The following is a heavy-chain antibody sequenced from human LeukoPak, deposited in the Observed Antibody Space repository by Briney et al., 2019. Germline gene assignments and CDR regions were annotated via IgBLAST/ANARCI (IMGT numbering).Heavy chain of an antibody. J-gene: IGHJ4*02. D-gene: IGHD3-22*01. Sequence: ASVKFSCKASGYNFVYFDIYWVRQASGQGLEWMGYINPESGDTGYAPRFQGRVTMTTDTSTSTAYMELRSLRSDDTAVYYCARSPHDSSGYYYVHYFDYWGQGTLVTVSS. CDR1: GYNFVYFD. CDR3: ARSPHDSSGYYYVHYFDY. CDR2: INPESGDT. V-gene: IGHV1-8*01.